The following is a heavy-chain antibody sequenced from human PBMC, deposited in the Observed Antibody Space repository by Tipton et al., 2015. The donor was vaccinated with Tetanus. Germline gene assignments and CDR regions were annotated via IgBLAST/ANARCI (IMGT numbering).Heavy chain of an antibody. J-gene: IGHJ5*02. D-gene: IGHD2-8*01. CDR1: GGSFSLYY. CDR2: ISHSGSS. V-gene: IGHV4-34*01. CDR3: ARENWVACNNGDTCYSGWFDP. Sequence: TLSLTCTVSGGSFSLYYWNWVRQSPGKGLEWIGEISHSGSSSYSPSLKSRVTISVDTSKNQFSMRLGSVTAADTAIYYCARENWVACNNGDTCYSGWFDPWGQGTLVTVSS.